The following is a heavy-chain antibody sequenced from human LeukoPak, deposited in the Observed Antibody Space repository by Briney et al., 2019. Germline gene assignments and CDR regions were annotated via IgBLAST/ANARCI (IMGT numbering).Heavy chain of an antibody. V-gene: IGHV3-64*02. CDR2: ISSSGGST. CDR3: AREPRGTGTIDY. CDR1: GFTFSDYT. Sequence: GGSLRLSCSASGFTFSDYTMHWVRQAPGKGLEYVSGISSSGGSTYYADSVKGRFTISRDNSNDMLYLQMGSLRADDMAVYYCAREPRGTGTIDYWGQGTLVTVSS. J-gene: IGHJ4*02. D-gene: IGHD1-7*01.